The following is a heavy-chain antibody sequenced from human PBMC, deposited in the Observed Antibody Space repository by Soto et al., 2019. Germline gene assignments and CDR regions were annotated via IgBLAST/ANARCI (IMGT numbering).Heavy chain of an antibody. Sequence: GGSLRLSCAASGFTFDDYAMHWVRQGPGKGLEWVSSISWNSGSIGYADSVKGRFTISRDNAKNSLYLQMNSLRAEDTALYYCAKSVATGNDYYYYYIDVWGKGTTVTVSS. J-gene: IGHJ6*03. CDR3: AKSVATGNDYYYYYIDV. V-gene: IGHV3-9*01. CDR1: GFTFDDYA. D-gene: IGHD5-12*01. CDR2: ISWNSGSI.